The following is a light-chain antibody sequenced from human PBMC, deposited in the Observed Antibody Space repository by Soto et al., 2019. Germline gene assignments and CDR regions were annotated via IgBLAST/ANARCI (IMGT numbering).Light chain of an antibody. CDR1: SSDVGGYNY. Sequence: QSALTQPRSVSGSPGQSVTISCTGTSSDVGGYNYVSWYQQQPGKAPKLMIYDVSKWPSGVLDHFSGSKSGNTASLTISGLQPEDEADYYCCSYAGNSLWVFGGGTKVTVL. J-gene: IGLJ3*02. CDR3: CSYAGNSLWV. V-gene: IGLV2-11*01. CDR2: DVS.